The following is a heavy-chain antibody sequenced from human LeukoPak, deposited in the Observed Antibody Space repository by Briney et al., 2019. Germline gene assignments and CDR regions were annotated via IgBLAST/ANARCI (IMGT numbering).Heavy chain of an antibody. CDR1: GYTLTELS. D-gene: IGHD3-9*01. J-gene: IGHJ3*02. Sequence: ASVKVSCKVSGYTLTELSMHWVRQAPGKGLEWMGGFDPEDGETIYAQKFQGRVTMTEDTSTDTAYMELSSLRSEDTAVYYCATVLRYFDWLDRTGAFDIWGQGTMVTVSS. V-gene: IGHV1-24*01. CDR3: ATVLRYFDWLDRTGAFDI. CDR2: FDPEDGET.